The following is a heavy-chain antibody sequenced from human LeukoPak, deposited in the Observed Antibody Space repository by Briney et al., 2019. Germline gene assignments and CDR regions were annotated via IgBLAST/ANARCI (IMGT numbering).Heavy chain of an antibody. J-gene: IGHJ4*02. Sequence: SETLSLTCAVYGGSFSGYYWSWIRQPPGKGLEWIGEINHSGSTNYNPSLKSRVTISVDTSKNQFSLKLSSVTAADTAVYYCARHAKYSSSFSYFDYWGQGTLVTVSS. D-gene: IGHD6-6*01. V-gene: IGHV4-34*01. CDR1: GGSFSGYY. CDR3: ARHAKYSSSFSYFDY. CDR2: INHSGST.